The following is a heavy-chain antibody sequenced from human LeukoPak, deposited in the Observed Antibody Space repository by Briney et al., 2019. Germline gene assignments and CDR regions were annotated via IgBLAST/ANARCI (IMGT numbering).Heavy chain of an antibody. CDR1: GGSISSGGYS. CDR3: ARANYYDSSGYSLHFDY. CDR2: IYHSGST. J-gene: IGHJ4*02. D-gene: IGHD3-22*01. V-gene: IGHV4-30-2*01. Sequence: SETPSLTCAVSGGSISSGGYSWSWIRQPPGKGLEWIGYIYHSGSTYYNPSPKSRVTISVDRSKNQFSLKLSSVTAADTAVYYCARANYYDSSGYSLHFDYWGQGTLVTVSS.